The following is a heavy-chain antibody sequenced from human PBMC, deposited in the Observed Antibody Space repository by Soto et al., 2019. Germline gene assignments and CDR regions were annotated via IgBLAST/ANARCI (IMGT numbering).Heavy chain of an antibody. CDR2: ISYDGSNK. Sequence: QVQLVESGGGVVQPGRSLRLSCAASGFTFSSYAMHWLRQAPGKGLEWVAVISYDGSNKYYADSVKGRFTISRDNSKNTLYLQMNSLRAEDTAVYYCARACEGDYFDYWGQGTLVTVSS. CDR3: ARACEGDYFDY. V-gene: IGHV3-30-3*01. CDR1: GFTFSSYA. J-gene: IGHJ4*02.